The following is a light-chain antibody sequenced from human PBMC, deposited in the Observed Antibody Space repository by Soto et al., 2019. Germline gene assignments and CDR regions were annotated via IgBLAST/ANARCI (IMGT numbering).Light chain of an antibody. V-gene: IGLV1-47*01. Sequence: PVLSHPPSAAEAPGQRVTISCSGSSKNIGSNYVYWYQQLPGTAPKLLIYRNNQRPSGVPDRFSGPKSGTSASLAISGLRSEDEADYYCAAWDDSLSGQVFGTGTKVTVL. CDR3: AAWDDSLSGQV. CDR1: SKNIGSNY. CDR2: RNN. J-gene: IGLJ1*01.